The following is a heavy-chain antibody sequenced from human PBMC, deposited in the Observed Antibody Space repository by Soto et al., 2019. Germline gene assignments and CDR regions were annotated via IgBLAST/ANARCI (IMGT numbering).Heavy chain of an antibody. CDR2: VNPSSGGT. D-gene: IGHD3-3*01. CDR1: GYTCTGSH. CDR3: ARAQRGDFWSGYGLAAFDI. Sequence: ASVKVSCRISGYTCTGSHMHWVRQAPGQGLGGMRWVNPSSGGTNYAQKFQGWGTMTRGTSISTAYMELSRMSSGHTAGNCCARAQRGDFWSGYGLAAFDIWGQETMVTVSS. J-gene: IGHJ3*02. V-gene: IGHV1-2*04.